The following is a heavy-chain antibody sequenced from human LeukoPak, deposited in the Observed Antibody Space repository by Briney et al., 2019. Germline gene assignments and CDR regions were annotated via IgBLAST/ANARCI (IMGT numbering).Heavy chain of an antibody. CDR1: GFIFSDYG. J-gene: IGHJ4*02. D-gene: IGHD4-17*01. CDR3: ARGHDYGDYDFDY. Sequence: GGSLRLSCAASGFIFSDYGMHWVRQAPGKGLEYVSAISSNGGSTYYANSVKGRFTISRDNSKNTLYLQMGSLRAEDMAVYYCARGHDYGDYDFDYWGQGTLVTVSS. V-gene: IGHV3-64*01. CDR2: ISSNGGST.